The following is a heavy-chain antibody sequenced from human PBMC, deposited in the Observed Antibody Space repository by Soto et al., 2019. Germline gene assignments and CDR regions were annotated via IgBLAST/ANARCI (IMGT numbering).Heavy chain of an antibody. D-gene: IGHD3-10*01. CDR2: IDPSDSYT. CDR3: ARRKSGTRDAFDI. Sequence: PXESLTISRKGSGYSFTSYWISLVRQMPGKGLEWMGRIDPSDSYTNYSPSFQGHVTISADKSISTAYLQWSSLKASDTAMYYCARRKSGTRDAFDIWGQGTMVTVSS. CDR1: GYSFTSYW. J-gene: IGHJ3*02. V-gene: IGHV5-10-1*01.